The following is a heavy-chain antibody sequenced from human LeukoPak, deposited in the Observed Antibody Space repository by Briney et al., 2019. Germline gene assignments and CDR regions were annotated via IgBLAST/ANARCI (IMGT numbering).Heavy chain of an antibody. CDR2: VSSSSSYI. CDR3: ARDSRCIPFDPVFDY. D-gene: IGHD2-15*01. Sequence: PGGSLRLSCAASGLTFSSYSMNWVRQAPGKGLEWVSTVSSSSSYIYYADSVKGRFTISRDNAKNSLYLQMNSLRAEDTAVYYSARDSRCIPFDPVFDYWGQGTLVTVSS. CDR1: GLTFSSYS. J-gene: IGHJ4*02. V-gene: IGHV3-21*01.